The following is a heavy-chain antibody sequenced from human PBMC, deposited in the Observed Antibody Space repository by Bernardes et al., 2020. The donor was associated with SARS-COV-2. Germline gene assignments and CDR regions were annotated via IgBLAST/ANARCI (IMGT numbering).Heavy chain of an antibody. D-gene: IGHD7-27*01. CDR3: ARDRLPGSRDFYYGLDL. J-gene: IGHJ6*02. Sequence: SETLSLTCTVSGDSVNNGIYYWTWIRQAPGKELEWIGYIYYSGHTSYNPSLESRVAMSVDTSKNQFSLKLTSVTAADTAVYYCARDRLPGSRDFYYGLDLWGQGTTATVSS. V-gene: IGHV4-61*01. CDR2: IYYSGHT. CDR1: GDSVNNGIYY.